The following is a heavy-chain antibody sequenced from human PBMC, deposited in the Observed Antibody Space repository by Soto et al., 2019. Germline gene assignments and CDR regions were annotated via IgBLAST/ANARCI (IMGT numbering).Heavy chain of an antibody. J-gene: IGHJ5*02. Sequence: ASVKVSCKASGYTFTSSAMHWVRQAPGQRLEWMGWINAGNGNTKYSQKFQGRVTITRDTSASTAYMELSSLRSGDTAVYYCARDNSRTFPAAPGDKKSDSSGWWFDPWGQGTLVTVSS. CDR1: GYTFTSSA. D-gene: IGHD6-13*01. CDR2: INAGNGNT. V-gene: IGHV1-3*01. CDR3: ARDNSRTFPAAPGDKKSDSSGWWFDP.